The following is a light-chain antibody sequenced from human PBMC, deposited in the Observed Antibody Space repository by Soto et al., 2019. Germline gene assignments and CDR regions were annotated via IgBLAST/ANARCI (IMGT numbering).Light chain of an antibody. CDR3: AAWDDSLNGLV. CDR1: SSNIGSNP. J-gene: IGLJ2*01. CDR2: SNN. V-gene: IGLV1-44*01. Sequence: QSVLTQPPSASGTPGQRVTISCSGSSSNIGSNPVNWYQQLPGPAPKLLMYSNNQRPSGVPDRFSGSKSGTSASLAISGLQSEDEAEFYCAAWDDSLNGLVFGGGTKLTVL.